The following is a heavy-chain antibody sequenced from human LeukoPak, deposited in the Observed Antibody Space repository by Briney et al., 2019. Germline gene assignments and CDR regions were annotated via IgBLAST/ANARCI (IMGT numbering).Heavy chain of an antibody. Sequence: GGSLRLSCAASGFTFSSYSMNWVRQAPGKGLEWVSYISSSSSTIYYADSVKGRFTISRDNAKNSLYLQMNSLRAEDTAVYYCARDFRDEAMVRGVIIGYYYYYYMDVWGKGTTVTVSS. D-gene: IGHD3-10*01. V-gene: IGHV3-48*01. CDR2: ISSSSSTI. CDR1: GFTFSSYS. J-gene: IGHJ6*03. CDR3: ARDFRDEAMVRGVIIGYYYYYYMDV.